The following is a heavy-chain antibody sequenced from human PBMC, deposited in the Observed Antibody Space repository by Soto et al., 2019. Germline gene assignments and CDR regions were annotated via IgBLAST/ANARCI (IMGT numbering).Heavy chain of an antibody. V-gene: IGHV3-74*01. CDR3: ARGPRGLYNNDY. CDR1: GFTFSSDW. CDR2: INMDGSSS. D-gene: IGHD4-4*01. Sequence: EVQLVESGGGLVQPGGSLRLSCAASGFTFSSDWMHWVRQGAGKGLEWVSRINMDGSSSNYADSVKGRFTISRDNANNMLYLQMASLRAEDTAVYYCARGPRGLYNNDYCGQGALVTVSS. J-gene: IGHJ4*02.